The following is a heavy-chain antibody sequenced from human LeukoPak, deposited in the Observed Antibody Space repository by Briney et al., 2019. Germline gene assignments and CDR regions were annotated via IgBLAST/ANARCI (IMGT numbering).Heavy chain of an antibody. CDR2: ISDGGGDT. J-gene: IGHJ4*02. CDR3: AKPNWNYISDYFDY. D-gene: IGHD1-7*01. CDR1: GFTFSTYA. V-gene: IGHV3-23*01. Sequence: GGSPRLSCAASGFTFSTYAMSWVRQAPGKGLECVSLISDGGGDTYYADSVKGRFTISRDNSKNTLYLQMNSLRADDSAVYYCAKPNWNYISDYFDYWGQGTLVTVSS.